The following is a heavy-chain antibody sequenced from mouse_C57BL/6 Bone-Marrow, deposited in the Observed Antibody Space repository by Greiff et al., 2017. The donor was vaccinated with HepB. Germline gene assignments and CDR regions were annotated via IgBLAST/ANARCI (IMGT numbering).Heavy chain of an antibody. V-gene: IGHV1-26*01. CDR2: INPNNGGT. CDR1: GYTFTDYY. J-gene: IGHJ3*01. D-gene: IGHD2-3*01. CDR3: ARWADGYYGGFAY. Sequence: VQLQQSGPELVKPGASVKISCKASGYTFTDYYMNWVKQSHGKSLEWIGDINPNNGGTSYNQKFKGKATLTVDKSSSTAYMELRSLTSEDSAVYYCARWADGYYGGFAYWGQGTLVTVSA.